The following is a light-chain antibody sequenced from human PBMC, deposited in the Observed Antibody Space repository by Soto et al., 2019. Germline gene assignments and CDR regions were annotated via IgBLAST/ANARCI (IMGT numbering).Light chain of an antibody. CDR2: EVS. Sequence: QSVLPQPASVSWSPGQSITVSCTGTSSDVGGYNSVSWYQQHPGKPPKLIIYEVSNRPSGVSDRFSGSKSGNTASLTISGLQAEEEADYYCSSYTSTSSYVFATGTKVTVL. J-gene: IGLJ1*01. V-gene: IGLV2-14*03. CDR1: SSDVGGYNS. CDR3: SSYTSTSSYV.